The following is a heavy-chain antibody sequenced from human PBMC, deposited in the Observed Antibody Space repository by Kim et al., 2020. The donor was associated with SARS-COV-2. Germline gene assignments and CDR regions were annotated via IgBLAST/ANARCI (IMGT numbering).Heavy chain of an antibody. CDR2: IYYSGST. J-gene: IGHJ3*02. CDR3: ARGGGSSWRNDAFDI. Sequence: SETLSLTCTVSGGSISSGGYYWSWIRQHPGKGLEWIGYIYYSGSTYYNPSLKSRVTISVDTSKNQFSLKLSSVTAADTAVYYCARGGGSSWRNDAFDIWGQGTMVTVSS. V-gene: IGHV4-31*03. CDR1: GGSISSGGYY. D-gene: IGHD6-13*01.